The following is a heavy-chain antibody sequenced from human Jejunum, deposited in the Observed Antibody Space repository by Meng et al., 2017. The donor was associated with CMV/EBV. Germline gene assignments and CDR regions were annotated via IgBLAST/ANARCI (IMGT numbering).Heavy chain of an antibody. D-gene: IGHD6-6*01. CDR1: GFIFSSHA. V-gene: IGHV3-30-3*01. CDR3: ARDETASSSYAEH. J-gene: IGHJ1*01. Sequence: CAGSGFIFSSHAMHWVRQAPGKGLESVAVTSYGGSKKYYADSVKGRFTISKDNSKNTVYLQMNSLRTEDTAVYFCARDETASSSYAEHWGQGTLVTVSS. CDR2: TSYGGSKK.